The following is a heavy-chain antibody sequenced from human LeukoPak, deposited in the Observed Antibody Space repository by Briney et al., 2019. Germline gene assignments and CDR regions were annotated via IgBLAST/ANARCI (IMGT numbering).Heavy chain of an antibody. CDR3: ATNSGWYGVS. CDR2: IDYSGGSS. Sequence: GGSLRLSCTVSGFTLSSYEMSWIRQAPGKGLEWVSSIDYSGGSSYYADSVKGRFTISREDSKNTLYLQLNSLRAEDTALYYCATNSGWYGVSWGQGTLVTVSS. CDR1: GFTLSSYE. V-gene: IGHV3-23*01. D-gene: IGHD6-19*01. J-gene: IGHJ4*02.